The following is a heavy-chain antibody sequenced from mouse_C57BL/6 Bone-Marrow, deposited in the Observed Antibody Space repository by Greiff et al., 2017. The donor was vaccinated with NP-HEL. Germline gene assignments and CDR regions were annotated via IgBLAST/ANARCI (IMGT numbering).Heavy chain of an antibody. CDR1: GFTFSSYA. CDR3: TRDYYGSPLYFDY. D-gene: IGHD1-1*01. J-gene: IGHJ2*01. Sequence: EVHLVESGEGLVKPGGSLKLSCAASGFTFSSYAMSWVRQTPEKRLEWVAYISSGGDYIYYADTVKGRFTISRDNARNTLYLQMSSLKSEDTAMYYCTRDYYGSPLYFDYWGQGTTLTVSS. V-gene: IGHV5-9-1*02. CDR2: ISSGGDYI.